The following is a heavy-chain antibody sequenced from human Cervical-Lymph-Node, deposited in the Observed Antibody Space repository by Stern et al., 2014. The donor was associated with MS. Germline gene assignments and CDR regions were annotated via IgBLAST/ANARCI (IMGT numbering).Heavy chain of an antibody. V-gene: IGHV4-34*01. CDR1: GGSFSGYY. CDR2: INHSGST. Sequence: QLQLQQWGAGLLKPSETLSLTCAVYGGSFSGYYWSWIRQPPGKGLEWIGEINHSGSTNYNPSLKSRVTISVDTSKNQFSLKLSSVTAADTAVYYCARGRDYYGSGSKMFDYWGQGTLVTVSS. J-gene: IGHJ4*02. D-gene: IGHD3-10*01. CDR3: ARGRDYYGSGSKMFDY.